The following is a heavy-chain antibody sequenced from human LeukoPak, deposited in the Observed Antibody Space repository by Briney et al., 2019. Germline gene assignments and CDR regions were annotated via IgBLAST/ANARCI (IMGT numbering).Heavy chain of an antibody. D-gene: IGHD2-2*01. CDR2: ISSSSSYT. CDR3: ARDLYCSSTSCSRYPVNWFDN. Sequence: GGSLRLSCAASGFTFSDYYMSWICQAPEKGLEWVSYISSSSSYTNYADSVKGRFTISRDNAKNSLYLQMNSLRAEDTAVYYCARDLYCSSTSCSRYPVNWFDNWGPGNLLTVSS. CDR1: GFTFSDYY. V-gene: IGHV3-11*05. J-gene: IGHJ5*02.